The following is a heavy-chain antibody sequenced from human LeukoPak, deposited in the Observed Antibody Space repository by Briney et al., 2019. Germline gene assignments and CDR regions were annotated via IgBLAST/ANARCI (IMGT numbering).Heavy chain of an antibody. Sequence: PGGSLRLSCAASGFTFSSYAMHWVRQAPGKGLEWVAVISYDGSNKYYAASVKGRFTISRDNSKNTLYLQMNSLRAEDTAVYYCARVGGSKYYDFWSGRSQYYYYYYMDVWGKGTTVTVSS. V-gene: IGHV3-30-3*01. CDR3: ARVGGSKYYDFWSGRSQYYYYYYMDV. CDR2: ISYDGSNK. D-gene: IGHD3-3*01. CDR1: GFTFSSYA. J-gene: IGHJ6*03.